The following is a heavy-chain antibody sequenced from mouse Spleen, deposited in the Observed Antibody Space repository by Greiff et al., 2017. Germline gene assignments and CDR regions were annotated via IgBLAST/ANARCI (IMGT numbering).Heavy chain of an antibody. Sequence: QVQLQQSGAELVRPGASVTLSCKASGYTFTDYEMHWVKQTPVHGLEWIGAIDPETGGTAYNQKFKGKAILTADKSSSTAYMELRSLTSEDSAVYYCTRRHSNYAMDYWGQGTSVTVSS. D-gene: IGHD2-5*01. V-gene: IGHV1-15*01. CDR1: GYTFTDYE. CDR2: IDPETGGT. J-gene: IGHJ4*01. CDR3: TRRHSNYAMDY.